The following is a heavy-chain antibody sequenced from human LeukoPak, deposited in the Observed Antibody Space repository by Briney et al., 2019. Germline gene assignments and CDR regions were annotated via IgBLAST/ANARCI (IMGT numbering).Heavy chain of an antibody. J-gene: IGHJ4*02. D-gene: IGHD2-8*02. CDR1: GYSFSSYW. V-gene: IGHV5-10-1*01. CDR2: IDPGDSFT. Sequence: GESLKISCKGSGYSFSSYWISWVRQMPGKGLEWMGRIDPGDSFTKYRPSLEGRVTISVDKSLSTFYLQWSSLKASDTAIYYCARDGGGVSSWVSHWGQGTLVTVSS. CDR3: ARDGGGVSSWVSH.